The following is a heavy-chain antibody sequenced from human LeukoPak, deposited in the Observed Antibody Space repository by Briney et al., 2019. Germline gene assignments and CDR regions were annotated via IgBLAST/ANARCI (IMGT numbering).Heavy chain of an antibody. V-gene: IGHV3-23*01. CDR3: AKGLGKATVTPLGY. D-gene: IGHD4-11*01. J-gene: IGHJ4*02. Sequence: PGGSLRLSCAASGFTFSCYAMSWVRQAPGEGLEWVSGISGSGGSTYYADSVKGRFTISRDNSKNTLYLQMDSLRAEDTAVYYCAKGLGKATVTPLGYWGQGTLVTVSS. CDR2: ISGSGGST. CDR1: GFTFSCYA.